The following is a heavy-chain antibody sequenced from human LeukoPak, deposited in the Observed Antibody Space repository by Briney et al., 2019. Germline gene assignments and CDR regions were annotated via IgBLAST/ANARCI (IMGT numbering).Heavy chain of an antibody. J-gene: IGHJ5*02. D-gene: IGHD6-19*01. V-gene: IGHV1-18*01. Sequence: ASVKVSCKASGYTFTNYGFSWVRQAPGQGLEWMGWINAYNGNTNYAQKLQGRVTMTTDTSTSTAYMELRSLRSDDTAVHYCARDTRYSSGWYEVGGNWFDPWGQGTLVTVSS. CDR1: GYTFTNYG. CDR2: INAYNGNT. CDR3: ARDTRYSSGWYEVGGNWFDP.